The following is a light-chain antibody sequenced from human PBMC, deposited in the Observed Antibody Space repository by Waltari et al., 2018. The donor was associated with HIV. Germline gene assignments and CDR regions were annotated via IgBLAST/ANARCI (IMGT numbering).Light chain of an antibody. J-gene: IGLJ1*01. Sequence: QSALTQPASVSGPPGQSITISCTGTSSDIGGYNYVSWYQQYPGKAPRLIIYEVTSRPSGISNRFSGSQSGNTASLTLSGLQTEVEAEYYCFSYRSSSSFAVFGTGTKVSVL. V-gene: IGLV2-14*01. CDR1: SSDIGGYNY. CDR2: EVT. CDR3: FSYRSSSSFAV.